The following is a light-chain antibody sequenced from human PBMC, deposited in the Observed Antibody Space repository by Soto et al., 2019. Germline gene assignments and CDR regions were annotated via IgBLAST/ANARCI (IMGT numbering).Light chain of an antibody. Sequence: PATVSVSPRERATLSCRASQSVSSNLAWYQQKPGQAPRLLIYGASTRATGIPARFSGTGSGTDFTLTISRLEPEDFAVYYCQQYGNSPWTFGQGTKVDIK. CDR2: GAS. CDR1: QSVSSN. J-gene: IGKJ1*01. V-gene: IGKV3-15*01. CDR3: QQYGNSPWT.